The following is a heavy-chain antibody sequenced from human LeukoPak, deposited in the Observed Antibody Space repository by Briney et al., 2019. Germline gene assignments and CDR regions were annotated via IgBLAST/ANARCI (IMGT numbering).Heavy chain of an antibody. Sequence: SETLSLTCAVYGGSFSGYYWSWIRQPPGKGLEWIGEINHSGSTNYNPSLKSRVTISVDTSKNQFSLKLSSVTAADTAVYYCARGYYSSTSCLGWFDPWGQGTLVTVSS. CDR3: ARGYYSSTSCLGWFDP. CDR1: GGSFSGYY. CDR2: INHSGST. D-gene: IGHD2-2*01. V-gene: IGHV4-34*01. J-gene: IGHJ5*02.